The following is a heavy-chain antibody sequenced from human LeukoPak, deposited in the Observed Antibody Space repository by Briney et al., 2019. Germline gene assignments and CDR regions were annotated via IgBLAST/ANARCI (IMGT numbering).Heavy chain of an antibody. Sequence: SETLSLTCTVSGGSISSGTYYWTWIRQPAGKGLEWIGRIYTSGSTNYNPSLKSRVTISVDTSKNQFSLKLSSVTAADTAVYYCAGGGYSYGYGTGLDAFDIWGQGTMVTVSS. CDR2: IYTSGST. CDR1: GGSISSGTYY. CDR3: AGGGYSYGYGTGLDAFDI. V-gene: IGHV4-61*02. D-gene: IGHD5-18*01. J-gene: IGHJ3*02.